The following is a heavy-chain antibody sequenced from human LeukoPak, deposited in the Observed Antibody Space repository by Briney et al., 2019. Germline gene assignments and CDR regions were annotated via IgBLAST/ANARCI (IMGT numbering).Heavy chain of an antibody. CDR3: ARAPYYYDSGTIDY. D-gene: IGHD3-22*01. CDR1: GFTFSSYS. V-gene: IGHV3-21*01. J-gene: IGHJ4*02. CDR2: ISSSSSYI. Sequence: GGSLRLSCAASGFTFSSYSMNWVRQAPGRGREWVSSISSSSSYIYYADSVKGRFTISRDNAKNSLYLQMNSLRAEDTAVYYCARAPYYYDSGTIDYWGQGTLVTVSS.